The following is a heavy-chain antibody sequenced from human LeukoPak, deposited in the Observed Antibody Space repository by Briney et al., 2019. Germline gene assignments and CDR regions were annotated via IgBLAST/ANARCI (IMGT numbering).Heavy chain of an antibody. J-gene: IGHJ6*03. CDR3: ARSLGSGYDSRSYWNYYMDV. CDR2: IYTTGVT. CDR1: GDSISNHL. D-gene: IGHD5-12*01. Sequence: SETLSLTCTVSGDSISNHLWTWIRQPAGKKLEWIGRIYTTGVTNYNPSLKSRVTMSVDTSKNQFSLELKSVTAADTAVYYCARSLGSGYDSRSYWNYYMDVWGKGTTVTVSS. V-gene: IGHV4-4*07.